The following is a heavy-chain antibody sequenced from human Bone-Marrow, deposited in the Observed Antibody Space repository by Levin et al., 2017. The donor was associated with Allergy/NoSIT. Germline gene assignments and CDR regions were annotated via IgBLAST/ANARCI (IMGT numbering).Heavy chain of an antibody. CDR3: AKDSGTYFGWLGP. CDR2: IISSGEKT. V-gene: IGHV3-23*01. CDR1: GFSLSSHA. Sequence: GESLKISCEVSGFSLSSHAMSWVRQAPGKGLEWVSSIISSGEKTFYADSVKGRFTTSRDNLKNTVHLEMKSLRADDTAVYYCAKDSGTYFGWLGPWGQGTLVTVSS. D-gene: IGHD3-10*01. J-gene: IGHJ5*02.